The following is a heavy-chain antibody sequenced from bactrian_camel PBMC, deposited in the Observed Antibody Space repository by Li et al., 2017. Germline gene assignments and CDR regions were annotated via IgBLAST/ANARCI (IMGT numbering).Heavy chain of an antibody. CDR3: AVDTIGNIPPRADYDY. D-gene: IGHD4*01. Sequence: VQLVESGGDLVQAGESLRLSCAASGFTFSSYSMYWIRQAPGKGLEWVSRINSGGTSTYYADSVKGRFTISKDNAKNTLYLQMNSLKPEDTAVYYCAVDTIGNIPPRADYDYWGQGTQVTVS. CDR1: GFTFSSYS. J-gene: IGHJ4*01. CDR2: INSGGTST. V-gene: IGHV3S31*01.